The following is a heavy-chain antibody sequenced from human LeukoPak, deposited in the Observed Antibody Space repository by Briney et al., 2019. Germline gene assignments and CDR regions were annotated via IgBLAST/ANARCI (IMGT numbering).Heavy chain of an antibody. CDR2: MNPNSGNI. J-gene: IGHJ4*02. CDR1: GGTFSSYA. V-gene: IGHV1-8*02. D-gene: IGHD3-16*01. Sequence: ASVKVSCKASGGTFSSYAISWVRQAPGQGLEWMGWMNPNSGNIGFAQKFQGRVTMTRNTSISTAYMELSSLRSEDTAVYYCARDNDSRDPPHFDYWGQGTLVTVSS. CDR3: ARDNDSRDPPHFDY.